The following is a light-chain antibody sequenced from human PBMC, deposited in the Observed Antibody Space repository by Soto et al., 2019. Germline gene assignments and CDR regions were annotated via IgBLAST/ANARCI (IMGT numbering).Light chain of an antibody. Sequence: QSVLTQPASVSGSPGQSITISCTGSSRDVGSYNLVSWYQQHPGKAPKVMIYEVSKRPSGVSNRFSGSKSGNTASLTISGVQAEDEADYYCCSYAGSSTYVFGTGTKVTVL. CDR1: SRDVGSYNL. J-gene: IGLJ1*01. CDR2: EVS. V-gene: IGLV2-23*02. CDR3: CSYAGSSTYV.